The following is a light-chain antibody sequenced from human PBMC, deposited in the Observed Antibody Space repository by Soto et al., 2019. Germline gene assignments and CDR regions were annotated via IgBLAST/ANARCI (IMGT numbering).Light chain of an antibody. V-gene: IGLV1-51*01. J-gene: IGLJ7*01. CDR1: RSNIGNNY. Sequence: QSVLTQPPSVSAAPGQKVTVSCSGSRSNIGNNYVSWYQHLPGTAPKLLIYDNDKRPSGIPDRFSASKSGTSATLDITGLQTGDEADYYCEAWDSNLSSGVFGGGTQLTVL. CDR2: DND. CDR3: EAWDSNLSSGV.